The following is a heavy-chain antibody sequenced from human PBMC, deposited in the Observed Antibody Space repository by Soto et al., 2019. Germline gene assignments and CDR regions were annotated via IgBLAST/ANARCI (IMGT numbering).Heavy chain of an antibody. CDR2: ISWDGGST. V-gene: IGHV3-43*01. D-gene: IGHD6-13*01. CDR3: AKDIGPSGSSWYGAFDI. J-gene: IGHJ3*02. CDR1: GFTFDDYT. Sequence: GGSLRLSCAASGFTFDDYTMHWVRQAPGKGLEWVSLISWDGGSTYYADSVKGRFTISRDNNKNSLYLQMNSLRTEDTALYYCAKDIGPSGSSWYGAFDIWGQGTMVTVSS.